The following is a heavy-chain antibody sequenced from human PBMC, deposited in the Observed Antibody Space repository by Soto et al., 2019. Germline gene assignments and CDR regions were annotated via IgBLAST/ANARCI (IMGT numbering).Heavy chain of an antibody. CDR3: AREVRSTVTFDY. CDR1: GGSISSYY. D-gene: IGHD4-17*01. Sequence: SETLSLTCTVSGGSISSYYWSWIRQPPGKGLEWIGYIYYSGSTYYNPSLKSLVTISVDRSKNQFSLKLSSVTAADTAVYYCAREVRSTVTFDYWGQGTLVTVSS. V-gene: IGHV4-59*12. J-gene: IGHJ4*02. CDR2: IYYSGST.